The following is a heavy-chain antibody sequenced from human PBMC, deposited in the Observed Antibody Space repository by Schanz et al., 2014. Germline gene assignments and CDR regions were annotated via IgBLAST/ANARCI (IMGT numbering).Heavy chain of an antibody. CDR3: AKDPYDVLTGYQYYFDY. CDR2: ISGSGGST. D-gene: IGHD3-9*01. J-gene: IGHJ4*02. CDR1: GFTFRNYG. V-gene: IGHV3-23*01. Sequence: EVQLLESGGGLVQPGGSLRLSCAASGFTFRNYGMSWVRQAPGQGLEWVSAISGSGGSTYYADSVKGRFTISRDNSRNTLFLQMKRLRVEDTAVYFCAKDPYDVLTGYQYYFDYWGPGRLVTVSS.